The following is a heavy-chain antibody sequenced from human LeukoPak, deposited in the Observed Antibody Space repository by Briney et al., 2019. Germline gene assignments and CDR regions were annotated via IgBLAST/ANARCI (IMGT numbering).Heavy chain of an antibody. D-gene: IGHD4-17*01. CDR1: GYTFTGYS. CDR3: VSGGDYGVYFDY. CDR2: TNPIGGGT. V-gene: IGHV1-2*02. J-gene: IGHJ4*02. Sequence: GASVKVSCKASGYTFTGYSMHWVRQAPGQGLEWMVWTNPIGGGTKYVQKFQGRVTMTTDTSISTAYMELSSLRSDDTAVYYCVSGGDYGVYFDYWGQGTLVTVSS.